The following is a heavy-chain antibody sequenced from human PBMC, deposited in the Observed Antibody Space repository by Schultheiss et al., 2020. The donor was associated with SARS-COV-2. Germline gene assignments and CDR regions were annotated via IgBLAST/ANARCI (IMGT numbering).Heavy chain of an antibody. J-gene: IGHJ4*02. CDR3: AMGSSDEADY. CDR1: GFTFSSYA. D-gene: IGHD3-22*01. V-gene: IGHV3-23*01. Sequence: GGSLRLSCAASGFTFSSYAMSWVRQAPGKGLEWVSAISGSGDSTYYADSVKGRFTISRDNSKNFLYLQMNTLRTEDTALYYCAMGSSDEADYWGQGTLVTVSS. CDR2: ISGSGDST.